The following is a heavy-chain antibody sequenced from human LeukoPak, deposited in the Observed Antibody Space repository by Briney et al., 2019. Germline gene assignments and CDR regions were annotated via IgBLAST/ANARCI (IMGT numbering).Heavy chain of an antibody. CDR1: GGSISSYY. CDR2: IYTSGST. CDR3: AGRTMVRGGLTIDY. Sequence: SETLSLTCTVSGGSISSYYWSWIRQPAGKGLEWIGHIYTSGSTNYNPSLKSRVTMSVDTSKNQFSLKLSSVTAADTAVYYCAGRTMVRGGLTIDYWGQGTLVTVSS. D-gene: IGHD3-10*01. V-gene: IGHV4-4*07. J-gene: IGHJ4*02.